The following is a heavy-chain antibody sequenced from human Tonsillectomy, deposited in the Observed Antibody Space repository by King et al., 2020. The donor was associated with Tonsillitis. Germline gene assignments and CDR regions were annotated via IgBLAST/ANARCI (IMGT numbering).Heavy chain of an antibody. CDR2: IKQDGSQE. V-gene: IGHV3-7*03. J-gene: IGHJ4*02. D-gene: IGHD2-2*01. CDR3: ARGGPYCSTSTCLNDW. CDR1: GFKFSDYW. Sequence: VQLVESGGGLVQPGGALRLSCAASGFKFSDYWMSWVRQAPGKGLEWVANIKQDGSQEYYADSVRDRFTISIDNAKESLFLQMNSLGPEDTAVYYCARGGPYCSTSTCLNDWWGQGTLVTVSS.